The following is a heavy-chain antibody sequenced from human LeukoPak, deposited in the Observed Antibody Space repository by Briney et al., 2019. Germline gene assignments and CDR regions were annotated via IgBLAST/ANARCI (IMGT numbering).Heavy chain of an antibody. CDR1: GFNFRSFS. D-gene: IGHD2-8*01. CDR2: ISSGGGVT. Sequence: GGSLRLSCEASGFNFRSFSLNWVRQAPGTGLEWVSYISSGGGVTHHADSVKGRFTISRDDAKSSVYLQMHSLRTEDTVVYYCARDLVSQFGDLWGRGTLVTVSS. CDR3: ARDLVSQFGDL. J-gene: IGHJ2*01. V-gene: IGHV3-48*01.